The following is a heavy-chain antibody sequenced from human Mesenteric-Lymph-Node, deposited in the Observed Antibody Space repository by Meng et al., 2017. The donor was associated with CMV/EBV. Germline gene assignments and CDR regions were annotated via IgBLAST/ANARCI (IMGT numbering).Heavy chain of an antibody. V-gene: IGHV3-21*01. J-gene: IGHJ4*02. CDR3: ARDRRELYY. CDR2: ITSNGLYI. D-gene: IGHD1-26*01. CDR1: GFTFSTYS. Sequence: GGSLRLSCAASGFTFSTYSMNWVRQAPGKGLEWLSSITSNGLYIYDADSVKGRFTISRDNAKNSLYLQMNSLRAEDTAVYYCARDRRELYYWGQGTLVTVSS.